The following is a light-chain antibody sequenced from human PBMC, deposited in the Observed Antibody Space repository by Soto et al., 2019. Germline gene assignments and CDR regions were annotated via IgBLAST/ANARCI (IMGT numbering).Light chain of an antibody. CDR3: SSYTDTNTYV. CDR2: EAT. J-gene: IGLJ1*01. Sequence: QSALAQPASVSGSPGQSITISCTETSSDVENYRLISWYQHHPGKVPKVVIFEATKRPSGVSTRFSGSKSGNTASLTISGLQAEDEADYYCSSYTDTNTYVFGSGTKLTVL. CDR1: SSDVENYRL. V-gene: IGLV2-23*01.